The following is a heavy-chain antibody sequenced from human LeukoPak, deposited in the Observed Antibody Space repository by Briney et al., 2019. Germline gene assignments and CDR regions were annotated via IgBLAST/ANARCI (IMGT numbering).Heavy chain of an antibody. CDR2: ISSNGGFT. CDR3: ASGPILGTTWMNIDY. D-gene: IGHD1-26*01. V-gene: IGHV3-64*01. CDR1: GFTLGTYA. J-gene: IGHJ4*02. Sequence: PGGSLRLSCAASGFTLGTYAMHWVRQASGKGLEYVSSISSNGGFTYYANSVKGRFTISRDNSKNMLYLQMGSLGADDMAVYYCASGPILGTTWMNIDYWGQGTLVTVSS.